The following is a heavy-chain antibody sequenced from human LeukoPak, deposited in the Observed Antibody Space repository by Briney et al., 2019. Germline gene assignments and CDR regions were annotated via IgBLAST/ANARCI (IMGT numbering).Heavy chain of an antibody. CDR1: GGSISSYY. J-gene: IGHJ6*03. D-gene: IGHD3-16*01. CDR3: ARETSQKGAHYMDV. CDR2: IYYSGYT. Sequence: SQTLSLTCAVSGGSISSYYWSWIRQPPGKGLKWIGNIYYSGYTTYSPSLRSRVTISVDTSKNQFSLKLSSVTAADTAVYYCARETSQKGAHYMDVWGKGTTITISS. V-gene: IGHV4-59*01.